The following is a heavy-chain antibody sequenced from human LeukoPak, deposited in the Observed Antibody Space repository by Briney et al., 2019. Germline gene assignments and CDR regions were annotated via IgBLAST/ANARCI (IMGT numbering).Heavy chain of an antibody. D-gene: IGHD5-12*01. V-gene: IGHV1-18*03. Sequence: ASVKVSCKASGYPFSTYGISWVRQAPGQGLQWMAWIGTHNGKTDYAQNFQDRVTVTRDTSTSTVYMELRSLRSDDMAVYFCARDVGTTHFDFWDQGTLVTVSS. CDR3: ARDVGTTHFDF. CDR1: GYPFSTYG. J-gene: IGHJ4*02. CDR2: IGTHNGKT.